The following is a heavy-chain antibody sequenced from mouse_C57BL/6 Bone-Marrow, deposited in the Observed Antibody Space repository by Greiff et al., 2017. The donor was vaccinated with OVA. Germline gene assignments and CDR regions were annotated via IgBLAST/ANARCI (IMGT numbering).Heavy chain of an antibody. CDR2: IHPNSGST. CDR1: GYTFTSYW. D-gene: IGHD1-1*01. V-gene: IGHV1-64*01. Sequence: QVHVKQPGAELVKPGASVKLSCKASGYTFTSYWMHWVKQRPGQGLEWIGMIHPNSGSTNYNEKFKSKATLTVDKSSSTAYMQLSSLTSEDSAVYYCARGPLLRYLYYFDYWGQGTTLTVSS. CDR3: ARGPLLRYLYYFDY. J-gene: IGHJ2*01.